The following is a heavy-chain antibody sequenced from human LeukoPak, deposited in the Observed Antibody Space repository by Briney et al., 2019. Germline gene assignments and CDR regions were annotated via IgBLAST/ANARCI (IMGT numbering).Heavy chain of an antibody. CDR3: AGNYYGSGSYYSEDRY. V-gene: IGHV4-39*01. Sequence: SETLSLTCSVSGGSISSSSSYWGWIRQPPGKGLEWIGSIYYSGSSFDNPALKSRVTISVDTSKNQFSLKLSSVTAADTAVYYCAGNYYGSGSYYSEDRYWGQGTLVTVSS. D-gene: IGHD3-10*01. CDR1: GGSISSSSSY. J-gene: IGHJ4*02. CDR2: IYYSGSS.